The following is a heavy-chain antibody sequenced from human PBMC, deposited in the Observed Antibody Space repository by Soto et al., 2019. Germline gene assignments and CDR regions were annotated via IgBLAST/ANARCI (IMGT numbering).Heavy chain of an antibody. V-gene: IGHV4-38-2*01. CDR3: AVGYCSSASCSREYCQQ. CDR2: IYHSGST. J-gene: IGHJ1*01. Sequence: SETLSLTCVVSGYSISSGDYWAWIRQPPGKGLEWIGTIYHSGSTFHNPSLKSRVTISVGTSKNQFSLRLSSVTAADTAVYYCAVGYCSSASCSREYCQQWGKGTLVTVSS. CDR1: GYSISSGDY. D-gene: IGHD2-2*01.